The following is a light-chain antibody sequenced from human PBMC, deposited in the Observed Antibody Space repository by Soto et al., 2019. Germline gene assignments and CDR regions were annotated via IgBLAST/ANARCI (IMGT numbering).Light chain of an antibody. Sequence: QSALTQSASVSGSPGQSITISCTGTSSDVGGYNYVSWYQQHPGKAPKLIIYDVSNRPSGVSTRFSGSKSGNTASLTISGLQAEDEADYSCSSYTSTNSWVFGGGTQHRPR. V-gene: IGLV2-14*01. CDR2: DVS. CDR1: SSDVGGYNY. CDR3: SSYTSTNSWV. J-gene: IGLJ7*01.